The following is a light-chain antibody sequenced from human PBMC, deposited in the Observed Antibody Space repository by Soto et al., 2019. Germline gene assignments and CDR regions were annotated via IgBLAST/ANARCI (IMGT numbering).Light chain of an antibody. J-gene: IGKJ2*01. CDR2: DAS. Sequence: ENVLTQSPATLSLFPGERATLSCRASQSVSSYLAWYQQKPGQAPRLLIYDASNRATGIPARFNGSGSGTEFTLTIASLEPEDFAVYYCQQRDTWPLTFGPGTKLEIK. CDR1: QSVSSY. V-gene: IGKV3-11*01. CDR3: QQRDTWPLT.